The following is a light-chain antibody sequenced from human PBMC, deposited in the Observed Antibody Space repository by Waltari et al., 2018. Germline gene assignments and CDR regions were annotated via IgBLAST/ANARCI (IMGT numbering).Light chain of an antibody. Sequence: ASLGASVKLTCTLSTGHSDFAIAWHQQQPERGPRYLMTLNSDGSHTKGDEIPDRFSGSSAGAERYLTISGLQTEDEAAYYGQTWGSGIVTFGGGTELTVL. CDR3: QTWGSGIVT. V-gene: IGLV4-69*01. CDR2: LNSDGSH. J-gene: IGLJ2*01. CDR1: TGHSDFA.